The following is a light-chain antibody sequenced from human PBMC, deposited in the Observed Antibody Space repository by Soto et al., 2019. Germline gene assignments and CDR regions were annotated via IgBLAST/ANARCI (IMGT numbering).Light chain of an antibody. Sequence: QSALTQPASVSGSPGQSITISCTGTSSDVGSYNLVSWYQQHPGKAPELMIYAGTERPSGVSNRFSGSKSGNTASLTISGLQAEDEADYYCCSYASSSTYVFGTGTKLTVL. CDR2: AGT. J-gene: IGLJ1*01. CDR3: CSYASSSTYV. V-gene: IGLV2-23*01. CDR1: SSDVGSYNL.